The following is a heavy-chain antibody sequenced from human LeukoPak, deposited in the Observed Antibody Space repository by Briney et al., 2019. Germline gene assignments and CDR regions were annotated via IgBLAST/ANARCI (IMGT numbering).Heavy chain of an antibody. Sequence: SETLSLTCTVSSGSVNSGSCYWNWIRQPPGKRLEWIGYIYYSGSTNYNPSLKSRVTISLDTSKNQLSLKLSSVTAADTAVYYCVRRAGYTSSWYEYWGQGTLVTVSS. CDR2: IYYSGST. D-gene: IGHD6-13*01. CDR1: SGSVNSGSCY. J-gene: IGHJ4*02. CDR3: VRRAGYTSSWYEY. V-gene: IGHV4-61*01.